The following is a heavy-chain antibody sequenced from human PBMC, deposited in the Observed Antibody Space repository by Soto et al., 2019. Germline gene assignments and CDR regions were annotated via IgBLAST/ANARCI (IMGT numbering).Heavy chain of an antibody. CDR1: GGSISSYY. V-gene: IGHV4-59*01. J-gene: IGHJ6*03. CDR3: AREIVATTNYYYYYYMDV. CDR2: IYYSGST. D-gene: IGHD5-12*01. Sequence: SETLSLTYTVSGGSISSYYWSWIRQPPGKGLEWIGYIYYSGSTNYNPSLKSRVTISVDTSKNQFSLKLSSVTAADTAVYYCAREIVATTNYYYYYYMDVWGKGTTVTVSS.